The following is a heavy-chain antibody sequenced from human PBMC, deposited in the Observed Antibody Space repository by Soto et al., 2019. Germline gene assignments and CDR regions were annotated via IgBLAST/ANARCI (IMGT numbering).Heavy chain of an antibody. V-gene: IGHV3-33*08. CDR3: ARVALESSSDY. D-gene: IGHD6-13*01. Sequence: GGSLRLSCAASGFTFSSYAMSWVRQAPGKGLEWVAVIWYDGSNKYYADSVKGRFTISRDNSKNTLYLQMNSLRSDDTAVYYCARVALESSSDYWGQGTLVTVSS. CDR1: GFTFSSYA. J-gene: IGHJ4*02. CDR2: IWYDGSNK.